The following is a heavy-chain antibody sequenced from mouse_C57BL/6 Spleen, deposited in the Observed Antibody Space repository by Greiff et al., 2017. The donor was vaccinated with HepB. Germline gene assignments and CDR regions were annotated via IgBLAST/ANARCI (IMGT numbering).Heavy chain of an antibody. D-gene: IGHD2-1*01. CDR3: ARGMVTTRYYYAMDY. V-gene: IGHV1-55*01. CDR2: IYPGSGST. J-gene: IGHJ4*01. Sequence: VQLQQPGAELVKPGASVKMSCKASGYTFTSYWITWVKQRPGQGLEWIGDIYPGSGSTNYNEKFKSKATLTVDTSSSTAYMQLSSLTSEDSAFYYCARGMVTTRYYYAMDYWGQGTSVTVSS. CDR1: GYTFTSYW.